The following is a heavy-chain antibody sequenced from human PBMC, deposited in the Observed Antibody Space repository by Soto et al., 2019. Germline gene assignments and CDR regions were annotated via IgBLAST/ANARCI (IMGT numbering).Heavy chain of an antibody. D-gene: IGHD4-17*01. V-gene: IGHV3-21*02. Sequence: EVQLVESGGGLVKPGGSLRLSCAASGFTFSSYSMTWLRQAPEKGLEWVSSISSGSNYIYYADSVKGRFSISRDNAQNLVYLQMNRLRAEDAAVYYCARRTVSGQVYWGRGTLVTVSS. CDR1: GFTFSSYS. J-gene: IGHJ4*02. CDR2: ISSGSNYI. CDR3: ARRTVSGQVY.